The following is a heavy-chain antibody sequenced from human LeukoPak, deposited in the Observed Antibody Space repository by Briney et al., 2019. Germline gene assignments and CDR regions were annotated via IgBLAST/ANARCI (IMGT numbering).Heavy chain of an antibody. CDR2: ISYDGSQK. V-gene: IGHV3-30*18. J-gene: IGHJ5*02. D-gene: IGHD6-19*01. CDR1: GFTLSSYG. Sequence: GGSLRLSCVASGFTLSSYGMHWVRQAPGKGLEWVALISYDGSQKYYADSVKGRFTVSRDNAKNMLYLQMNSLRVEDTAVYYCAKDWGSSDWYNWFDPWGQGTLVTVSS. CDR3: AKDWGSSDWYNWFDP.